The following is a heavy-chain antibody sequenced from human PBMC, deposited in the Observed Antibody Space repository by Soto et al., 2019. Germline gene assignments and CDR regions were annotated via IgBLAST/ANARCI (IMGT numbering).Heavy chain of an antibody. V-gene: IGHV3-49*03. J-gene: IGHJ3*02. CDR2: IRSKAYGGTT. D-gene: IGHD6-13*01. Sequence: PGGSLRLSCTASGFTFGDYGMSWFRQAPGKGLEWVGFIRSKAYGGTTEYAASVKGRFTISRDDSKSIAYLQMNSLKTEDTAVYYCTRSSSSSTWRRFSSAFDIWGQGTMVTVSS. CDR1: GFTFGDYG. CDR3: TRSSSSSTWRRFSSAFDI.